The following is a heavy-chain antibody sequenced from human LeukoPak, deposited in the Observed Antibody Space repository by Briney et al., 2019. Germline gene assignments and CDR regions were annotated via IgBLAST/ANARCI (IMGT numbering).Heavy chain of an antibody. Sequence: EASVKVSCKASGYTFTSYDINWVRQATEQGLEWMGWMNPNSGNTGYAQKFQGRVTMTRNTSISTAYMELSSLRSEDTAVYYCARAWGPYYDAFDIWGQGTMVTVSS. V-gene: IGHV1-8*01. CDR3: ARAWGPYYDAFDI. D-gene: IGHD3-16*01. CDR1: GYTFTSYD. J-gene: IGHJ3*02. CDR2: MNPNSGNT.